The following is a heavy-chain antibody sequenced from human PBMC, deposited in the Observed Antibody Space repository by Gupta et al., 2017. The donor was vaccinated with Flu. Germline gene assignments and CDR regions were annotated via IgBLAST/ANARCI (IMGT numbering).Heavy chain of an antibody. V-gene: IGHV3-30*18. CDR2: ISYDGSNK. CDR3: AKAQRRIVENYGMDV. J-gene: IGHJ6*02. Sequence: QVQLVESGGGVVQPGRSLRLSCAASGFTFSSYGMHWVRQAPGKGLEWVAVISYDGSNKYYADSVKGRFTISRDNSKNTLYLQMNSLRAEDTAVYYCAKAQRRIVENYGMDVWGQGTTVTVSS. CDR1: GFTFSSYG. D-gene: IGHD2-2*01.